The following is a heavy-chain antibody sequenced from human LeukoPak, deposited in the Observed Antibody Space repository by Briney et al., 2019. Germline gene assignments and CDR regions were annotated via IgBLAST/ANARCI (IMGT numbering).Heavy chain of an antibody. CDR1: GGSITNTNY. CDR2: VNLQGST. J-gene: IGHJ4*02. V-gene: IGHV4-4*02. Sequence: SETLSLTCGVSGGSITNTNYWTWVRQPPGKGLEWIGEVNLQGSTNYNPSLMGRVAISVDTSENHISLQLTSVTAADTAVYYCARAFSNFDLWGQGTLVTVSS. CDR3: ARAFSNFDL.